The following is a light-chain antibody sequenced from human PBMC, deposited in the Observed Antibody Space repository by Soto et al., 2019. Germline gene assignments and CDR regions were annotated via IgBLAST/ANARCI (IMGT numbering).Light chain of an antibody. Sequence: QSVLTQPASMSGSSGQLITISCTGTSSDVGFSNYIFWYQQHPGKAPKLIISDVSNRPSGVSNRFSGSKSANPASLTISGLHAEDEAKYYCSSFTGSDTDVFGSGTKVTVL. CDR3: SSFTGSDTDV. CDR1: SSDVGFSNY. J-gene: IGLJ1*01. V-gene: IGLV2-14*03. CDR2: DVS.